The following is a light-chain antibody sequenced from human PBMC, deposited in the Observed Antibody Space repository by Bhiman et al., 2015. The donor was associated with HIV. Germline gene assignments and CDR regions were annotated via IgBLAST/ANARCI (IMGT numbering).Light chain of an antibody. CDR1: SCDIGGYNS. CDR3: CSYAGESTWV. V-gene: IGLV2-23*02. J-gene: IGLJ3*02. Sequence: QSALTQPASVSGSPGQSITISCTGSSCDIGGYNSVSWYHQHPGKAPKFMIYDVTNRPSGVSNRFSGSKSGNTASLTISGLLAEDEADYFCCSYAGESTWVFGGGTKLTV. CDR2: DVT.